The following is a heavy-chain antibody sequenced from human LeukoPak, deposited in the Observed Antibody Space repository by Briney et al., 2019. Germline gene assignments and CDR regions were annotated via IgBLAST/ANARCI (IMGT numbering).Heavy chain of an antibody. CDR1: GFTFSSYG. D-gene: IGHD3-10*01. CDR2: IRYDGSNK. J-gene: IGHJ4*02. Sequence: GGSLRLSCAASGFTFSSYGMHWVRQAPGKGLEWVAFIRYDGSNKYYADSVKGRFTISRDNSKNTLFLQMNSLRAEDTAVYYCARDYASGSYPRIYFDYWGQGTLVTVSS. CDR3: ARDYASGSYPRIYFDY. V-gene: IGHV3-30*02.